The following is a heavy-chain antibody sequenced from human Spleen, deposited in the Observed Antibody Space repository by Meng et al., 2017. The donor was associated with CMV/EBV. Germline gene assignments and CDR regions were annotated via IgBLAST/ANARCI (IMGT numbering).Heavy chain of an antibody. CDR3: ARDLEYCSSTSCYQSIGFDI. CDR2: IYPGDSDT. Sequence: KVSCKGSGYSFTTYWIGWVRQMPGKGLEWMGIIYPGDSDTRYSPSFQGQVTISVDKSISTAYLQWNSLRAEDTAVYYCARDLEYCSSTSCYQSIGFDIWGQGTVVTVSS. J-gene: IGHJ3*02. V-gene: IGHV5-51*01. D-gene: IGHD2-2*01. CDR1: GYSFTTYW.